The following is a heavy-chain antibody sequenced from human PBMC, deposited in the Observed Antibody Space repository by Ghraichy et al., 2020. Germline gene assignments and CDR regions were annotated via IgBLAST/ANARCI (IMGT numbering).Heavy chain of an antibody. CDR2: IYYTGST. CDR1: GGSISSSSYY. J-gene: IGHJ4*02. V-gene: IGHV4-39*01. Sequence: SETLSLSCTVSGGSISSSSYYWGWIRQPPGKGLEWIGSIYYTGSTYYNPSLKSRVTISVDTSKNQFSLKLSSVTAADTALYYCARQSYFDSSPMGAFDYWGQGTLVTVSS. D-gene: IGHD3-22*01. CDR3: ARQSYFDSSPMGAFDY.